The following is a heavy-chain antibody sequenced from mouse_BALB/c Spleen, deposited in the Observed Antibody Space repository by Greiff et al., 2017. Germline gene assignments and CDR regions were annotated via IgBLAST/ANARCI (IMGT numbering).Heavy chain of an antibody. V-gene: IGHV2-9*02. Sequence: VKLQESGPGLVAPSQSLSITCTVSGFSLTSYGVHWVRQPPGKGLEWLGVIWAGGSTNYNSALMSRLSISKDNSKSQVFLKMNSLQTDDTAMYYCASSTVVSKSLAYWGQGTLVTVSA. CDR1: GFSLTSYG. D-gene: IGHD1-1*01. CDR3: ASSTVVSKSLAY. J-gene: IGHJ3*01. CDR2: IWAGGST.